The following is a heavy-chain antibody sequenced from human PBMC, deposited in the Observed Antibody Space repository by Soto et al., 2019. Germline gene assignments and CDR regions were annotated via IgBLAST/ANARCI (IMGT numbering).Heavy chain of an antibody. CDR3: AREYDILNWFDP. D-gene: IGHD3-9*01. Sequence: GGSLRLSCAASGFTFSSYSMNWVRQAPGKGLEWDSYISSSSSTIYYADSVKGRFTISRDNAKNSLYLQMNSLRAEDTAVYYCAREYDILNWFDPWGQGTLVTVS. CDR2: ISSSSSTI. CDR1: GFTFSSYS. J-gene: IGHJ5*02. V-gene: IGHV3-48*01.